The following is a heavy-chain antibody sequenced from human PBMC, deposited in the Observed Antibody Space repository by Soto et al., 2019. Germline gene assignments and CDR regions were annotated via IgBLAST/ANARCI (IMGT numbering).Heavy chain of an antibody. V-gene: IGHV3-7*01. D-gene: IGHD3-22*01. Sequence: DSVKGRFTISRDNAKKSLYLQMNSLRAEDTAIYYCARISGSASVNYYRDYWGQGTLVSVSS. J-gene: IGHJ4*02. CDR3: ARISGSASVNYYRDY.